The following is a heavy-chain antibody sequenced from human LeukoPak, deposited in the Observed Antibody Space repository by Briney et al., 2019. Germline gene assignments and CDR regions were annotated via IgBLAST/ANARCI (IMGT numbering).Heavy chain of an antibody. V-gene: IGHV3-23*01. D-gene: IGHD6-6*01. CDR2: ISGSGDTT. CDR1: GFTFNSYA. Sequence: GGSLRLSCAASGFTFNSYALTWVRQAPGKGLEWVSAISGSGDTTSYADSVKGRFTISRDNSKNTLYLQMNSLRAEDTAVYYCAKDRQSIAARPDYWGQGTLVTVSS. J-gene: IGHJ4*02. CDR3: AKDRQSIAARPDY.